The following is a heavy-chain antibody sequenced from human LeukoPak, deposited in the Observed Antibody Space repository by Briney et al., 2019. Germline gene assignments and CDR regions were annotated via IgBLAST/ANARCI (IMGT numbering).Heavy chain of an antibody. J-gene: IGHJ4*02. CDR1: GFTFNAHA. CDR3: VRDSLITEVGSVFDF. Sequence: GGSLRLSCAASGFTFNAHAIHWVRQAPGKGLRWVGVVSYDGQTKYYEESVKGRLSISRDNSKNTLDLQMNNLRTEDTAVYYCVRDSLITEVGSVFDFWGQGTLDTVSS. V-gene: IGHV3-30*01. D-gene: IGHD3-10*01. CDR2: VSYDGQTK.